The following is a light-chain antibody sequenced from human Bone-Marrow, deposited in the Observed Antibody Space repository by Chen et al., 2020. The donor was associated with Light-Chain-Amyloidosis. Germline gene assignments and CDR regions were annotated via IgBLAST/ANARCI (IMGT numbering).Light chain of an antibody. CDR1: SSDVGGDNH. V-gene: IGLV2-14*01. J-gene: IGLJ1*01. CDR2: EVT. CDR3: SSYTITNTLV. Sequence: QSALTQPASVSGSPGQSITISCTGTSSDVGGDNHVSWYQQHPDKAPKFMIYEVTNRPSWVPDRFSGSKSDNMASLTISGLQTEDEADYFCSSYTITNTLVFGSGTRVTVL.